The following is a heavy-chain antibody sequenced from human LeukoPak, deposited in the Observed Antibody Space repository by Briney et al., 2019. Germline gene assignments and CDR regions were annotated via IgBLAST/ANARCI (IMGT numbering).Heavy chain of an antibody. J-gene: IGHJ3*02. CDR2: IIPIFGTA. CDR1: GGTFSSYA. CDR3: ARDILDYGDFSDAFDI. D-gene: IGHD4-17*01. Sequence: SVKVSCKASGGTFSSYAISWVRQAPGQGLEWMGGIIPIFGTANYAQKFQGRVTITADESTSTAYMELSSLRSEDTAVYYCARDILDYGDFSDAFDIWGQGTMVTVSS. V-gene: IGHV1-69*01.